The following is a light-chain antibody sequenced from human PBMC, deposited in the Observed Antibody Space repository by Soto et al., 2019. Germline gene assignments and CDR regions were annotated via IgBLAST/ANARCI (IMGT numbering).Light chain of an antibody. CDR3: GVWDDSVNVRYL. Sequence: QSVLTQPPSASGTPGQRVTISCSGNSSNIGSNSVNWYQQVPGTAPKILIYSNSQRPSGVPDRFSGSKSGTSASLAISGLQSEDEADYYCGVWDDSVNVRYLFGTGTKVPVL. CDR2: SNS. CDR1: SSNIGSNS. J-gene: IGLJ1*01. V-gene: IGLV1-44*01.